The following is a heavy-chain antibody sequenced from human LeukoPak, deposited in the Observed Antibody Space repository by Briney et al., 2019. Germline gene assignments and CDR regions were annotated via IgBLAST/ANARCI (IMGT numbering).Heavy chain of an antibody. CDR3: AVVGATEYFQH. D-gene: IGHD1-26*01. V-gene: IGHV3-21*01. CDR2: ISSSSSYI. J-gene: IGHJ1*01. CDR1: GFTFSSYS. Sequence: GGSLRLSCAASGFTFSSYSMNWVRQAPGKGLEWVSSISSSSSYIYYAGSVKGRFTISRDNAKNSLYLQMNSLRAEDTAVYYCAVVGATEYFQHWGQGTLVTVSS.